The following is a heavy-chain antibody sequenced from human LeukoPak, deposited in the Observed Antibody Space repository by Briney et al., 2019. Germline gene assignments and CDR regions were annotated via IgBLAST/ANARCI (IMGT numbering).Heavy chain of an antibody. CDR2: IIPILGIA. D-gene: IGHD6-19*01. Sequence: GASVKVSCKASGYTFTSYAISWVRQAPGQGLEWMGRIIPILGIANYAQKFQGRVTITADKSTSTAYMELSSLRSEDTAVYYCARDAGYSSGWYYFDYWGQGTLVTVSS. CDR3: ARDAGYSSGWYYFDY. CDR1: GYTFTSYA. V-gene: IGHV1-69*04. J-gene: IGHJ4*02.